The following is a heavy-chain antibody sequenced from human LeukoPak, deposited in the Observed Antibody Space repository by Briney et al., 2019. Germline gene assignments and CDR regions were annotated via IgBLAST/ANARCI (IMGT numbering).Heavy chain of an antibody. D-gene: IGHD6-13*01. CDR2: IYHSGST. CDR3: ASAGYSSSRNVN. V-gene: IGHV4-4*02. J-gene: IGHJ4*02. CDR1: GGSISSSNW. Sequence: SETLSLTCAVSGGSISSSNWWSWVRQPPGKGLEWIGEIYHSGSTNYNPSLKSRVTISVDKSKNQFSLKLSSVTAADTAVYYCASAGYSSSRNVNWGQGTLVTVSS.